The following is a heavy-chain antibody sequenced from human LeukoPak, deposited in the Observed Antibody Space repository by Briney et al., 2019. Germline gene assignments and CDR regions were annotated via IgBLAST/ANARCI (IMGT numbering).Heavy chain of an antibody. D-gene: IGHD3-16*01. CDR3: AGGLSYLDY. Sequence: SQTLSLTCAISGDSVSSHSAAWHWIRQSPSRGLEWLGRAYYRSKWYNDYAVSVKSRVTINPDTSKNQFSLQLNSVTPEDTAVYYCAGGLSYLDYWGQGTLVTVSS. V-gene: IGHV6-1*01. J-gene: IGHJ4*02. CDR2: AYYRSKWYN. CDR1: GDSVSSHSAA.